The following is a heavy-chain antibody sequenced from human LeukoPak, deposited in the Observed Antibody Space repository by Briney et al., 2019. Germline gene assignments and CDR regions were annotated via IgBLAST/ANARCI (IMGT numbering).Heavy chain of an antibody. CDR2: ISGSGGNT. D-gene: IGHD4-17*01. CDR3: AKEDHGDIYWYFDL. CDR1: GFTFSSYA. V-gene: IGHV3-23*01. Sequence: PGGSLRLSCAASGFTFSSYAMSWVRQAPGKGLDWVSAISGSGGNTYYADSVKGRFTISRDNSKNTLYLQMNSLRAQDTAVYYCAKEDHGDIYWYFDLWGRGALVTVSS. J-gene: IGHJ2*01.